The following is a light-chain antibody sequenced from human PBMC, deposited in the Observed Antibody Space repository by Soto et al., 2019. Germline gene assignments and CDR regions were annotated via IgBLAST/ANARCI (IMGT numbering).Light chain of an antibody. Sequence: EIVLTQSPGTLSLSPRERATLSCRASQSVSNNYLAWYQQKPGQAPRLLIYGASNRATGIPDRFSGSGSGTDLTLTISRLEPEDFAVYYCQQYGSSGTFGQGTKVDIK. V-gene: IGKV3-20*01. CDR1: QSVSNNY. J-gene: IGKJ1*01. CDR3: QQYGSSGT. CDR2: GAS.